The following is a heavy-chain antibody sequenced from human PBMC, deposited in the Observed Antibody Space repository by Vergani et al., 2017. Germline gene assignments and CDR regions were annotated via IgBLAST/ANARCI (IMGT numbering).Heavy chain of an antibody. D-gene: IGHD5-18*01. CDR1: GFSLSNARMG. CDR3: AHSSGVPNDY. J-gene: IGHJ4*02. CDR2: IFSNDEK. V-gene: IGHV2-26*01. Sequence: QVTLKESGPVLVKPTETLTLTCTVSGFSLSNARMGVSWIRQPPGKALEWLAHIFSNDEKSYSTSLKSRLTISKDTSKSQVVLTMTNVDPVDTATYYCAHSSGVPNDYWGQGTLVTVSS.